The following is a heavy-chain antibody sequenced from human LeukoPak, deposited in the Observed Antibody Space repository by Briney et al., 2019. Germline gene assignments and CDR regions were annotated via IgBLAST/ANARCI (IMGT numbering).Heavy chain of an antibody. D-gene: IGHD3-16*02. CDR2: IYYSGST. V-gene: IGHV4-59*12. Sequence: PSETLSLTCTVSGGSISSYYWSWIRQPPGKGLEWIGYIYYSGSTNYNPSLKSRVTISVDTSKNQFSLKLSSVTAADTAVYYCARRGLYYDYVWGSYRYTGVFDYWGQGTLVTVSS. CDR1: GGSISSYY. CDR3: ARRGLYYDYVWGSYRYTGVFDY. J-gene: IGHJ4*02.